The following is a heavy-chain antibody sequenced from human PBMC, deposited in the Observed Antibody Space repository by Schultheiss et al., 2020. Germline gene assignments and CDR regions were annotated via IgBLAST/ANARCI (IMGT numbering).Heavy chain of an antibody. CDR1: GFTFSSHA. J-gene: IGHJ6*02. Sequence: GGSLRLSCAASGFTFSSHAMHWVRQAPGKGLEWVAVISYDGSNKYNADSVKGRFTISRDNSKNTLYLQMNSLRAEDTAVYYCAREGIAARPDYYYGMDVWGQGTTVTVSS. D-gene: IGHD6-6*01. CDR3: AREGIAARPDYYYGMDV. CDR2: ISYDGSNK. V-gene: IGHV3-30-3*01.